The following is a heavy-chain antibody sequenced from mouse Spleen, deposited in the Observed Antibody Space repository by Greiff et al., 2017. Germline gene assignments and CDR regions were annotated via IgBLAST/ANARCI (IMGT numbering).Heavy chain of an antibody. CDR1: GYTFTSYW. CDR3: ARGDGSSSAWFAY. V-gene: IGHV1-52*01. D-gene: IGHD1-1*01. Sequence: VKLQQPGAELVRPGSSVKLSCKASGYTFTSYWMHWVKQRPIQGLEWIGNIDPSDSETHYNQKFKDKATLTVDKSSSTAYMQLSSLTSEDSAVYYCARGDGSSSAWFAYWGQGTLVTVSA. CDR2: IDPSDSET. J-gene: IGHJ3*01.